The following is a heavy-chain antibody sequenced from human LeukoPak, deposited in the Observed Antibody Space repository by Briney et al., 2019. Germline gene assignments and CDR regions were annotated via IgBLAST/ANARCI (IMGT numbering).Heavy chain of an antibody. CDR3: AKDIEAGYSYPDY. Sequence: GGSLRLSCAASGFTFDDYAMHWVRQAPGKGLEWVSGISWNSGSIGYADSVKGRFTISRDNAKNSLYLQMNSLRAEDTALYYCAKDIEAGYSYPDYWGQGTLVTVSS. D-gene: IGHD5-18*01. CDR1: GFTFDDYA. J-gene: IGHJ4*02. V-gene: IGHV3-9*01. CDR2: ISWNSGSI.